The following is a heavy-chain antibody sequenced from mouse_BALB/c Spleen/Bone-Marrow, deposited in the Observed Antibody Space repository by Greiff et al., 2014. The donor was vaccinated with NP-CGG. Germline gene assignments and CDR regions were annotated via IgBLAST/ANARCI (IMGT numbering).Heavy chain of an antibody. D-gene: IGHD1-1*01. CDR1: DSEVFPIAY. V-gene: IGHV15-2*02. Sequence: QVQLKQSGSELGSPGSSVKLSCKDFDSEVFPIAYMSWVRQKPGHGFEWIGDILPSIGRTIYGEKFEDKATLDADTVSNTAYLELNSLTSEDSAIYYCARKRDYYGSSYDWYFDVWGAGTTVTVSS. J-gene: IGHJ1*01. CDR3: ARKRDYYGSSYDWYFDV. CDR2: ILPSIGRT.